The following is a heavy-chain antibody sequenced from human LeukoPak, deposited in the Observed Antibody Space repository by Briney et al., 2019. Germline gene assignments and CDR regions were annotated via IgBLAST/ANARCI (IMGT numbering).Heavy chain of an antibody. J-gene: IGHJ5*02. V-gene: IGHV3-21*01. Sequence: GGSLRLSCAASGFTFSSYSMNWARQAPGKGLEWVSSISSSSSYIHYADSVKGRFTISRDNAKNSLYLQMNSLRAEDTAVYYCARARTGFDLWGQGALVTVSS. CDR3: ARARTGFDL. CDR2: ISSSSSYI. D-gene: IGHD1-1*01. CDR1: GFTFSSYS.